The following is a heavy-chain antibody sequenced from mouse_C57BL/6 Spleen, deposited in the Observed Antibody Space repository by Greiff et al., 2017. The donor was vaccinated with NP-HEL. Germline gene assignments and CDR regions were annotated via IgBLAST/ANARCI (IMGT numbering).Heavy chain of an antibody. D-gene: IGHD1-1*01. J-gene: IGHJ3*01. V-gene: IGHV14-1*01. CDR3: TAHYGSSGFAY. Sequence: EVQLQQSGAELVRPGASVKLSCTASGFNIKDYYMHWVKQRPEQGLEWIGRIDPEDGDTEYAPKFQGKATMTADTSSNTASLQLSSLTSEDTAVYYGTAHYGSSGFAYWGQGTLVTVSA. CDR2: IDPEDGDT. CDR1: GFNIKDYY.